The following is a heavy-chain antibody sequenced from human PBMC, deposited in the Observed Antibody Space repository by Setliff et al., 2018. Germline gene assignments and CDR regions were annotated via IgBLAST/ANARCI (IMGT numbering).Heavy chain of an antibody. CDR1: GGSISSGSYY. Sequence: SETLSLTCTVSGGSISSGSYYWSWIRQPAGKGLEWIGHIYTSGSTNYNPSLKSRVTMSVDKSRNQFSLRLSSVTAADTAIYYCAGRPQNTPMGPCDYWGQGTLVTVSS. V-gene: IGHV4-61*09. J-gene: IGHJ4*02. CDR3: AGRPQNTPMGPCDY. D-gene: IGHD5-18*01. CDR2: IYTSGST.